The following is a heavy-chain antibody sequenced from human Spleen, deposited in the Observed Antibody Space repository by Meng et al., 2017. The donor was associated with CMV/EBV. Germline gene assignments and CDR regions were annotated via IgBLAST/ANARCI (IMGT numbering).Heavy chain of an antibody. CDR3: AALITFGGPYYFDS. V-gene: IGHV5-51*01. J-gene: IGHJ4*02. D-gene: IGHD3-16*01. Sequence: GSGYSFTRHWIGWVRQMPGKGLEWMGIIYPSDSDITYSPSFQGQVTMSVDKSTTTAFLHWSSVKASDTAMYYCAALITFGGPYYFDSWGQGTLVTVSS. CDR1: GYSFTRHW. CDR2: IYPSDSDI.